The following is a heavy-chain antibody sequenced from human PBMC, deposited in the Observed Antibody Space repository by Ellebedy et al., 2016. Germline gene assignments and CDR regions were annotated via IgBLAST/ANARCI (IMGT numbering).Heavy chain of an antibody. Sequence: SETLSLTXTVSGGSISSYYWSWIRQPPGKGLEWIGYIYYSGSTNYNPSLKSRVTMSVDTSKNQFSLKLSSVTAADTAVYYCARDSHYDSSGYYVHDYWGQGTLVTVSS. V-gene: IGHV4-59*12. CDR2: IYYSGST. J-gene: IGHJ4*02. CDR1: GGSISSYY. CDR3: ARDSHYDSSGYYVHDY. D-gene: IGHD3-22*01.